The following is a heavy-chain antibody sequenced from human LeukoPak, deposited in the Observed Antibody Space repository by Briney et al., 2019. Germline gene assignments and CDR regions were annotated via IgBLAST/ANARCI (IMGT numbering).Heavy chain of an antibody. CDR3: ARDSLQGFDY. V-gene: IGHV4-59*01. Sequence: SETLSLTCTVSGGSISSYYWSWIRQPPGKGPEWIGYIYYSGSTNYNPSLKSRVTISVDTSKNQFSLKLSSVTAADTAVYYCARDSLQGFDYWGQGTLVTVSS. J-gene: IGHJ4*02. CDR2: IYYSGST. D-gene: IGHD4-11*01. CDR1: GGSISSYY.